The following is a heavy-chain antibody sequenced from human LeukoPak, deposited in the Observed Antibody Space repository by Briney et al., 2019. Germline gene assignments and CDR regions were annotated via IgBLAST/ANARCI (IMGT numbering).Heavy chain of an antibody. V-gene: IGHV3-23*01. CDR2: ISGSGGST. CDR1: GFTFSSYA. J-gene: IGHJ6*02. Sequence: GGSLRLSCAASGFTFSSYAMSWVRQAPGKGLEWVSAISGSGGSTYYADSVKGRFTISRDNSKNTLYLQMNSLRAEDTAVYHCAKGRTADSSGYYYYYYGMDVWGQGTTVTVSS. CDR3: AKGRTADSSGYYYYYYGMDV. D-gene: IGHD3-22*01.